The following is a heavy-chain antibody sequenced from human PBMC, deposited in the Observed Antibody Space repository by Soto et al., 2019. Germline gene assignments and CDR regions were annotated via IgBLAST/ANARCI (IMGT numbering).Heavy chain of an antibody. D-gene: IGHD6-13*01. Sequence: SETLSLTCTVSGGSLGSSSYYWGWIRQSPGKGLEWIGNIYYSGNTFYNPSLKSRVTISVDTSKNQFCLHLSSVTAADTAIFYCASIAAPGTTHFDFWGQGTLVTVSS. CDR3: ASIAAPGTTHFDF. CDR2: IYYSGNT. V-gene: IGHV4-39*01. CDR1: GGSLGSSSYY. J-gene: IGHJ4*02.